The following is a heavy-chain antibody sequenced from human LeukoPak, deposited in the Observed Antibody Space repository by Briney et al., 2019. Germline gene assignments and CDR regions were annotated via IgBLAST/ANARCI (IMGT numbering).Heavy chain of an antibody. CDR1: GESFSGFY. Sequence: SETLSLTCAVYGESFSGFYWSWIRQSPGKGLEWLGEINDSGSTNYNPPLKSRVVMSVDTSKKQFSLKLESVTAADTAVYYCARDGQQLVIFDYWGQGTLVTVSS. CDR2: INDSGST. CDR3: ARDGQQLVIFDY. D-gene: IGHD6-13*01. V-gene: IGHV4-34*01. J-gene: IGHJ4*02.